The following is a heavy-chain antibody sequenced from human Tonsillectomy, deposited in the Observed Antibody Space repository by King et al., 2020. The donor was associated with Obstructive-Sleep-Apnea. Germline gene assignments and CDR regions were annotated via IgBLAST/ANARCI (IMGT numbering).Heavy chain of an antibody. V-gene: IGHV3-30-3*01. CDR3: ARVRVGLTDYNYYFGLDV. D-gene: IGHD1-26*01. CDR2: ISYDGTNR. CDR1: GFTFSTFA. Sequence: VQLVESGGGVVQPGRSLRLSCAASGFTFSTFAMHWVRQAPGKGLEWVAVISYDGTNRHCADSVKGRFTISRDDSKSTLHLQMYSLGVEDTAVYYCARVRVGLTDYNYYFGLDVWGQGTTVTVSS. J-gene: IGHJ6*02.